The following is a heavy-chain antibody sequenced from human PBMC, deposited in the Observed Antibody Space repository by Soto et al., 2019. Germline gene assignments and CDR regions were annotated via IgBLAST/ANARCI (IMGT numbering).Heavy chain of an antibody. J-gene: IGHJ4*02. V-gene: IGHV4-39*01. CDR2: VYYSGST. Sequence: GSLRLSCAASGFTFSSYAMTWVRQAPGKGLEWIGSVYYSGSTYYNPSLESRVTISVDKSKNQFSLKLMSLSAADTAVYYCGRLEGLATISYYFDYWGQGALVTVSS. D-gene: IGHD3-9*01. CDR1: GFTFSSYA. CDR3: GRLEGLATISYYFDY.